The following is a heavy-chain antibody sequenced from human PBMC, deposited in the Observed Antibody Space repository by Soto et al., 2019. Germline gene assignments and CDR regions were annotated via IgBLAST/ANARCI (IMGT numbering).Heavy chain of an antibody. V-gene: IGHV2-5*02. CDR2: IYWDDDK. J-gene: IGHJ4*02. CDR3: AHRVLRTVFGLVTTTAIYFDF. D-gene: IGHD3-3*01. CDR1: GFSLTTSGVG. Sequence: QITLNESGPTQVKPRQTLTLTCTFSGFSLTTSGVGGGWIRQSPGKAPEWLALIYWDDDKRYSPSLKSRLTITKDTSTNQVVLTMADLDPADTATYYCAHRVLRTVFGLVTTTAIYFDFWGQGTPVAVSS.